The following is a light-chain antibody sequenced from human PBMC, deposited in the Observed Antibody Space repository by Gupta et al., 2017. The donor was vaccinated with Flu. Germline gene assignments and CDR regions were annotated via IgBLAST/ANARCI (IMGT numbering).Light chain of an antibody. V-gene: IGLV3-21*02. CDR1: NNGTTN. CDR3: QVWDSDSDQVV. Sequence: SCILTQPLSLSVAPGQTATITGVGKNNGTTNVHWYQQRPGQAPLLVVYEDSVRPSGIPERFSGSNSGNTATLTFSGVDAGDEADYYCQVWDSDSDQVVFGGGTKLTVL. CDR2: EDS. J-gene: IGLJ2*01.